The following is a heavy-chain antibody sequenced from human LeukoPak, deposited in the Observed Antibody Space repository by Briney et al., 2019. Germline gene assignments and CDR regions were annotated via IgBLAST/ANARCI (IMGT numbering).Heavy chain of an antibody. Sequence: PGGSLRLSCVASGFTFSIYTMSWVRQAPGKGLEWVSYISSSSSYTNYADSVKGRFTISRDNAKNSLYLQMNSLRAEDTAVYYCARAPHYSNYGPYYYGMDVWGQGTTVTVSS. V-gene: IGHV3-21*05. CDR1: GFTFSIYT. CDR3: ARAPHYSNYGPYYYGMDV. CDR2: ISSSSSYT. J-gene: IGHJ6*02. D-gene: IGHD4-11*01.